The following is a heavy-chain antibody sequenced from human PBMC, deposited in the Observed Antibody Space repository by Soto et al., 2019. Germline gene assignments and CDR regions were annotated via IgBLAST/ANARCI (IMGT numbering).Heavy chain of an antibody. CDR1: GDSVSSNSAA. V-gene: IGHV6-1*01. J-gene: IGHJ4*02. CDR3: AVNYLFRVVSDYGGNQLLFDY. Sequence: SQTLSLTCAISGDSVSSNSAAWNWIRQSPSRGLEWLGRTYYRSKWYNDYAVSVKSRITINPDTSKNQFSLQLNSVTPEDTAVYYCAVNYLFRVVSDYGGNQLLFDYWGQGTLVTVSS. D-gene: IGHD3-3*01. CDR2: TYYRSKWYN.